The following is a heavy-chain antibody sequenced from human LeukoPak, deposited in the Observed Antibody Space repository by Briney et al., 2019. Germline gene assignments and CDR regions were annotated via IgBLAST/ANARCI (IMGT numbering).Heavy chain of an antibody. J-gene: IGHJ4*02. Sequence: SETLSLTCAVYGGSFSGYYWSWIRQPPGKGLEWIGEINHSGSTNYNPSLKSRVTISVDTSKNQFSLKLSSVTAADTAVYYCARGYGSSWSYFDYWGQGTLVTVSS. D-gene: IGHD6-13*01. CDR3: ARGYGSSWSYFDY. CDR2: INHSGST. V-gene: IGHV4-34*01. CDR1: GGSFSGYY.